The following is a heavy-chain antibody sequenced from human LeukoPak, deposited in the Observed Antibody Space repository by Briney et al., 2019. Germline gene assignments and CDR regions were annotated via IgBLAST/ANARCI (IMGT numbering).Heavy chain of an antibody. V-gene: IGHV4-59*01. CDR3: VRGGPYDLLTGYP. D-gene: IGHD3-9*01. J-gene: IGHJ5*02. CDR2: IYYSGTT. Sequence: PGGSLRLSCAASGFTFSSYWMSWVRQAPGKGLEWIGYIYYSGTTSYNPSLKSRVSISVDMSKRQFSLKLNSVTAADTAVYYCVRGGPYDLLTGYPWGQGTLVTVSS. CDR1: GFTFSSYW.